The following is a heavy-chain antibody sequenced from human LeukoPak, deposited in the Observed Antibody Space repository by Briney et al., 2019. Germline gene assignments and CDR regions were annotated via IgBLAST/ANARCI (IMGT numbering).Heavy chain of an antibody. Sequence: GGSLRLSCAASGFTFDSYAMNWVRQAPGKGLEWVSAISGSSDTTYYADSVKGRFIISRDNSKNTLYLQMNSLRAEDTAVYYCAKRIGGVNSFDHWGQGTLVTVSS. CDR2: ISGSSDTT. V-gene: IGHV3-23*01. CDR3: AKRIGGVNSFDH. J-gene: IGHJ4*02. CDR1: GFTFDSYA. D-gene: IGHD3-16*01.